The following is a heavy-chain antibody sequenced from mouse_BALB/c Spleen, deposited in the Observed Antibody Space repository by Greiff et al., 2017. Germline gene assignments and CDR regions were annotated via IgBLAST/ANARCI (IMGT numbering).Heavy chain of an antibody. V-gene: IGHV5-6-3*01. CDR3: AHRYDEGRYYYAMDY. Sequence: EVQLVESGGGLVQPGGSLQLSCAASGFTFSSYGMSWVRQTPDKRLELVATINSNGGSTYYPDSVKGRFTISRDNAKTTLYLQMSSLKSEDTAMYYGAHRYDEGRYYYAMDYWGEGTSVTVSS. D-gene: IGHD2-14*01. CDR2: INSNGGST. J-gene: IGHJ4*01. CDR1: GFTFSSYG.